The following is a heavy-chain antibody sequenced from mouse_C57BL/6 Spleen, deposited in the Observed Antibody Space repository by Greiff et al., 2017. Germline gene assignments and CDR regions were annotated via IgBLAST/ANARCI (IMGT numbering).Heavy chain of an antibody. Sequence: EVQLVESGGDLVKPGGSLKLSCAASGFTFSSYGMSWVRQTPDQRLEWVATISRGGSYTYYPDSVKGRFTFSRDNAKNTRYLQMSSLKSEDTAMYYCARHKNYYDSSPHLDYWGQGTTLTVSS. CDR3: ARHKNYYDSSPHLDY. J-gene: IGHJ2*01. CDR2: ISRGGSYT. D-gene: IGHD1-1*01. V-gene: IGHV5-6*01. CDR1: GFTFSSYG.